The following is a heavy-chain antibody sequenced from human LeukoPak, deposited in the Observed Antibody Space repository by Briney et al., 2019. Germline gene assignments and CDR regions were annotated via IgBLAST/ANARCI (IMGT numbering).Heavy chain of an antibody. CDR1: GFTFSSYG. Sequence: GGSLRLSCAASGFTFSSYGMHWVRQAPGKGLEWVAGICYDGSNKYYADSVKGRFTISRDNSKNTLYLQMNSLRAEDTAVYYCARRGYCSSTSCHMSAFDIWGQGTMVTVSS. CDR3: ARRGYCSSTSCHMSAFDI. J-gene: IGHJ3*02. D-gene: IGHD2-2*01. CDR2: ICYDGSNK. V-gene: IGHV3-33*01.